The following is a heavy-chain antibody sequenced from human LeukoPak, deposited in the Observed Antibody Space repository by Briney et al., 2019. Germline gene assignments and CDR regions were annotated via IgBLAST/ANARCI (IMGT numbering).Heavy chain of an antibody. CDR3: AKDNRDFDFWSGYYDY. Sequence: GGSLRLSCATSGFAFSGYAMGWVRQAPGKGLEWVSAISDSGGSTYYADSVKGRFTISRDNSKKTFYLQMNSLRAEDTAVYYCAKDNRDFDFWSGYYDYWGQGTLVTVSS. D-gene: IGHD3-3*01. V-gene: IGHV3-23*01. J-gene: IGHJ4*02. CDR1: GFAFSGYA. CDR2: ISDSGGST.